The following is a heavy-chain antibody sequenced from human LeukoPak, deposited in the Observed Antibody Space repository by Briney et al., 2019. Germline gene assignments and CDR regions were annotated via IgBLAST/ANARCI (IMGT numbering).Heavy chain of an antibody. CDR1: GYTFTGYY. CDR2: INPNSGGT. Sequence: ASVKVSCXASGYTFTGYYMHWVRQARGQGLEWMARINPNSGGTNYAQKFQGRVTMTRDTSISTAYMELSRLRSDDTAVYYCARARNTMVQILFDYWGQGTLVTVSS. J-gene: IGHJ4*02. V-gene: IGHV1-2*06. CDR3: ARARNTMVQILFDY. D-gene: IGHD3-10*01.